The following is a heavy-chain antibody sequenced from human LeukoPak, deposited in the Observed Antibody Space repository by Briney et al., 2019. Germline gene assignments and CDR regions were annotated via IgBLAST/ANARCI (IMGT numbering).Heavy chain of an antibody. Sequence: SETLSLTCTVSGGSISSYYWSWIRQPPGKGLEWIGHIYYSGSTNYNPSLKSRVTISVDRSKNQFSLKLSSVTAADTAVYYCARARGDYGLNWFDPWGQGTLVTVSS. J-gene: IGHJ5*02. CDR3: ARARGDYGLNWFDP. CDR2: IYYSGST. CDR1: GGSISSYY. D-gene: IGHD4-17*01. V-gene: IGHV4-59*12.